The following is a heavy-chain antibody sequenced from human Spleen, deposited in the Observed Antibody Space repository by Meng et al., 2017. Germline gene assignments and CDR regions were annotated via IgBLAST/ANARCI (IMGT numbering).Heavy chain of an antibody. J-gene: IGHJ4*02. V-gene: IGHV5-51*03. CDR1: GYSFTSYW. CDR2: TYPGDSDT. Sequence: GGSLRLSWMGSGYSFTSYWIGWVRQMPGKGLEWMGITYPGDSDTRYSPSFQGQVTISADNSISTAYLQWSSLKASDTAMYYCATAPVEAFDYWGQGTLVTVSS. CDR3: ATAPVEAFDY.